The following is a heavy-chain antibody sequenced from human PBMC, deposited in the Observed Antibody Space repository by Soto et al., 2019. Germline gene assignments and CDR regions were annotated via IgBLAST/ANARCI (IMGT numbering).Heavy chain of an antibody. CDR1: GGSISSYY. J-gene: IGHJ1*01. Sequence: KPSDTLSLTCTVSGGSISSYYWNWIRQPPGKRLEWIGYIFKSGGTKYNPSLKSRVTMSVDTSKNQVSLKLGSVSAADTALYFCARGYEGFVAAGGIDKWGPGILVTVSS. D-gene: IGHD6-13*01. CDR2: IFKSGGT. V-gene: IGHV4-59*12. CDR3: ARGYEGFVAAGGIDK.